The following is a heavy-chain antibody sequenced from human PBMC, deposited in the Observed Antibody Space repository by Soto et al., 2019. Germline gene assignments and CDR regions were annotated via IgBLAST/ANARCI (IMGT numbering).Heavy chain of an antibody. Sequence: VGSLRLSCAASGFTFSSYAMHWVRQAPGKGLEWVAVISYDGSNKYYADSVKGRFTISRDNSKNTLYLQMNSLRAEDTAVYYCARDPEYYDSSGYPRYYYGMDVWGQGTTVTVSS. CDR3: ARDPEYYDSSGYPRYYYGMDV. CDR2: ISYDGSNK. D-gene: IGHD3-22*01. CDR1: GFTFSSYA. V-gene: IGHV3-30-3*01. J-gene: IGHJ6*02.